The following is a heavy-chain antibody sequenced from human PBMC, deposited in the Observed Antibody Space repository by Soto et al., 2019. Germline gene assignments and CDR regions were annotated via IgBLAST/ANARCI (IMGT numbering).Heavy chain of an antibody. J-gene: IGHJ4*02. D-gene: IGHD2-21*01. CDR2: INPSGDSA. CDR3: ERRATSSFCGGDCLDY. Sequence: QVLLVQSGAEVKKPGASVNISCKASGYTFSSYYMHWVRQAPGQGLEWMGIINPSGDSASYAEKFRGRVPMTRDTSASTVCMELSSVRSEDTGGYYCERRATSSFCGGDCLDYWGQGSLGSVSS. V-gene: IGHV1-46*01. CDR1: GYTFSSYY.